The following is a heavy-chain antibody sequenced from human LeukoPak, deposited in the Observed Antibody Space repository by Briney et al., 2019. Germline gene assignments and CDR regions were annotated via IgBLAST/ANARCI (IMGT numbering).Heavy chain of an antibody. CDR2: IIPIFGTA. CDR3: AAAVITTYWFDP. CDR1: GYTFTSYA. J-gene: IGHJ5*02. Sequence: SVKVSCKASGYTFTSYAMHWVRQAPGQGLEWMGGIIPIFGTANYAQKFQGRVTITADESTSTAYMELSSLRSEDTAVYYCAAAVITTYWFDPWGQGTLVTVSS. V-gene: IGHV1-69*13. D-gene: IGHD3-22*01.